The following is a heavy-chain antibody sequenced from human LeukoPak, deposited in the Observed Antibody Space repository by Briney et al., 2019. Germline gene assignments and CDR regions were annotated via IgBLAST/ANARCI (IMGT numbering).Heavy chain of an antibody. Sequence: GGSLRLSCAASGFTFSSYEKNWVRQAPGKGLEWVSYISSSGSTIYYADSVKGRFTISRDNAKNSLYLQMNSLRAEDTAVYYCAGRIGYDFWSGYYGWGQGTLVTVSP. V-gene: IGHV3-48*03. CDR3: AGRIGYDFWSGYYG. D-gene: IGHD3-3*01. J-gene: IGHJ4*02. CDR1: GFTFSSYE. CDR2: ISSSGSTI.